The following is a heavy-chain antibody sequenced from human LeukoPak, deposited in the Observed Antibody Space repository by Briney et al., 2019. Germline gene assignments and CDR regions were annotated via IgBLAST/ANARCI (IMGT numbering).Heavy chain of an antibody. CDR3: ATTSSALYLYGMDV. CDR2: TYYRSKWYN. D-gene: IGHD2-8*01. J-gene: IGHJ6*02. V-gene: IGHV6-1*01. Sequence: SQTLSLTCAISGDIVSSNSAAWNWIRQSPSRGLEWLGRTYYRSKWYNDYAVSVKSRITINPDTSKNQFSLQLNSVTPEDTAVCYCATTSSALYLYGMDVWGQGITVTVSS. CDR1: GDIVSSNSAA.